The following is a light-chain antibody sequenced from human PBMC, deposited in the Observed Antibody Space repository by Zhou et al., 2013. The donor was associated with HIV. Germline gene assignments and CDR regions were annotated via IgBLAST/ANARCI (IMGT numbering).Light chain of an antibody. J-gene: IGKJ1*01. CDR2: DAS. V-gene: IGKV3-20*01. CDR1: QSVDSDY. CDR3: QQYGRSPPT. Sequence: DIVLTQSPDTLSLSPGERATLSCRASQSVDSDYLAWYQQRPGQAPRFLIYDASSRAAGIPDRFSGSGSGTDFTLTISRLEPEDFAVYYCQQYGRSPPTFGQGTQGGNQT.